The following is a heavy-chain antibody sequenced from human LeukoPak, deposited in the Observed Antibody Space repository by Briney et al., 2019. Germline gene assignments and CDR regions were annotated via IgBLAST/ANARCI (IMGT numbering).Heavy chain of an antibody. CDR3: ARGPRAGVVTTPGLFDY. V-gene: IGHV3-30*04. CDR2: ISYDGSNK. Sequence: PGGSLRLSCAASGFTFSSYAMHWVRQAPGKGLEWVAVISYDGSNKYYADSVKGRFTISRDNSKNTLYLQMNSLRAEDTAVYYCARGPRAGVVTTPGLFDYWGQGTLVTVSS. J-gene: IGHJ4*02. D-gene: IGHD4-17*01. CDR1: GFTFSSYA.